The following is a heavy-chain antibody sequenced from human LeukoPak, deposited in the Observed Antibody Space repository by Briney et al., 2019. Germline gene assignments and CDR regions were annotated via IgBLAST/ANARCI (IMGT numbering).Heavy chain of an antibody. CDR3: ARGYYDRSGSSNPFDS. D-gene: IGHD3-22*01. Sequence: SETLSLTCTVSGDSISSSYWSWIRQPPGKRLEWVGYVHYTGKTNYNPSLNNRATISVDMSKNQFSLTLTSVTVADTAMYYCARGYYDRSGSSNPFDSWGQGTLVTVSA. V-gene: IGHV4-59*01. CDR1: GDSISSSY. J-gene: IGHJ4*02. CDR2: VHYTGKT.